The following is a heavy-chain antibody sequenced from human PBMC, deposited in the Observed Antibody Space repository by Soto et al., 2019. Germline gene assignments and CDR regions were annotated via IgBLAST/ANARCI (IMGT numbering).Heavy chain of an antibody. Sequence: SETLSLTCTVSGGSISSYYWSWIRQPPGKGLEWIGYIYYSGSTNYNPSLKSRVTISVDTSKNQFSLKLSSVTAADTAVYYCAGLVVPAELNWFDPWGQGTLVTVSS. CDR1: GGSISSYY. V-gene: IGHV4-59*08. J-gene: IGHJ5*02. D-gene: IGHD2-2*01. CDR2: IYYSGST. CDR3: AGLVVPAELNWFDP.